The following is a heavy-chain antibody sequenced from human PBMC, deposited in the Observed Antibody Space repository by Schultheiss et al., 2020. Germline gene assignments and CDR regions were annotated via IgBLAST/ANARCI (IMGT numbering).Heavy chain of an antibody. D-gene: IGHD4-11*01. Sequence: SGPTLVKPTQTLTLTCTFSGFSLSTSGMCVSWIRQPPGKALEWLALIDWDDDKYYSTSLKTRLTISKDTSKNQVLLTMTNMDPVDTATYYCAREFTVDYYYYYMDVWGKGTTVTVSS. J-gene: IGHJ6*03. CDR1: GFSLSTSGMC. CDR3: AREFTVDYYYYYMDV. CDR2: IDWDDDK. V-gene: IGHV2-70*01.